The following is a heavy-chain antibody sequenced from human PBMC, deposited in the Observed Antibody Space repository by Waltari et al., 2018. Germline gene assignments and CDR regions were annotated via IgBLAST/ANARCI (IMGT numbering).Heavy chain of an antibody. CDR3: ASGPHSSGWYPYYYYYYMDV. J-gene: IGHJ6*03. V-gene: IGHV1-69*04. CDR1: GGTFSSYA. CDR2: IIPILGIA. D-gene: IGHD6-19*01. Sequence: QVQLVQSGAEVKKPGSSVTVSCKASGGTFSSYAISWVRQAPGQGLEWMGGIIPILGIATYAQKFQGRVTITADESTSTAYMELSSLRSEDTAVYYCASGPHSSGWYPYYYYYYMDVWGKGTTVTVSS.